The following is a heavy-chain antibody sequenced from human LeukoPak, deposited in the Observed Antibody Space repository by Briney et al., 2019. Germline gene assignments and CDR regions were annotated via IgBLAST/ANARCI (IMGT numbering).Heavy chain of an antibody. CDR1: VCTFSSYA. J-gene: IGHJ5*02. Sequence: SVNLSFKSSVCTFSSYANSWVRQAPGQGLEWMGGIIPIFGTATNAQKFQGRVTITADESTSTAYMELSSLRPEDTAVYDCAFDSRGYRNWFDPWGEGTLVTVSS. CDR2: IIPIFGTA. V-gene: IGHV1-69*13. D-gene: IGHD3-22*01. CDR3: AFDSRGYRNWFDP.